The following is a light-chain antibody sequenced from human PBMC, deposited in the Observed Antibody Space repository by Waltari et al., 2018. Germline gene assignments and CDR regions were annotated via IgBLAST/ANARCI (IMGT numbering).Light chain of an antibody. CDR3: QQYGSSPRT. Sequence: EIVLTQSPGTLSLSTGERATLSCRASQSVSSSYLAWYQQKPGQAPRLLIYGASSRATGIPDRFSGSGSGTEFSLTISRLEPEDFAVYYCQQYGSSPRTFGPGTKVDIK. CDR2: GAS. CDR1: QSVSSSY. V-gene: IGKV3-20*01. J-gene: IGKJ3*01.